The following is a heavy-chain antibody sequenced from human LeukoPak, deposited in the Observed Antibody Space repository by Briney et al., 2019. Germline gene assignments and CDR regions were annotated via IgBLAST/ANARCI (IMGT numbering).Heavy chain of an antibody. CDR1: GGSISSSSYY. V-gene: IGHV4-39*01. CDR3: ARIAGVHYYYYGMDV. CDR2: IYYSGST. D-gene: IGHD7-27*01. J-gene: IGHJ6*02. Sequence: PSETLSLTCTVSGGSISSSSYYWGWIRQPPGKGLEWIGSIYYSGSTYYNPSLKSRVTISVDTSKNQFSLKLSSVTAADTAVSYCARIAGVHYYYYGMDVWGQGTTVTVSS.